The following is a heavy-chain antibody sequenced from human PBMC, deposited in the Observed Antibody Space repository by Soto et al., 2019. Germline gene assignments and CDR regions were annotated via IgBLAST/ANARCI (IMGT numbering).Heavy chain of an antibody. V-gene: IGHV3-73*01. D-gene: IGHD2-21*02. Sequence: GGSLRLSCATSGFTFSASAMHWVRQVSGKGLEWIARIRSKANNYAATYAPSVKGRLTISRDDSENTVYLQMNSLKTEDTAIYYCAKQIYGGNSWGQGTLVTVAS. CDR3: AKQIYGGNS. CDR2: IRSKANNYAA. CDR1: GFTFSASA. J-gene: IGHJ4*02.